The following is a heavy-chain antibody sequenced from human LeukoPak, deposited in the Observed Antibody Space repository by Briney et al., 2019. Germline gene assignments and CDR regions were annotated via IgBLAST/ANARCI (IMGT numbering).Heavy chain of an antibody. V-gene: IGHV1-46*01. CDR1: GYSFTSYY. Sequence: ASVKVSCKASGYSFTSYYMHWVRQAPGQGLEWMGIINPSGGTTTYAQKFQGRVSMTRDMSTTTVYMELSSLRSEDTAVYYCARGQGVASYYYYMDVWGKGTTVTVSS. J-gene: IGHJ6*03. D-gene: IGHD3-3*01. CDR3: ARGQGVASYYYYMDV. CDR2: INPSGGTT.